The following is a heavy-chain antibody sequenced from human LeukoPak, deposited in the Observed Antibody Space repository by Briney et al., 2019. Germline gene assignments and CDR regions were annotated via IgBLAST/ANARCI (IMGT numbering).Heavy chain of an antibody. D-gene: IGHD5-24*01. CDR3: TRRTDGYYFDS. V-gene: IGHV5-51*01. Sequence: GESLKISCKGSGYHFTSSWIGWVRQLPGKGREWMGIIYPGDSDTRYSPSFQGQVTISADKSINTAYLQWSLRASDSAMYYCTRRTDGYYFDSRGQGTLGTVFS. CDR1: GYHFTSSW. J-gene: IGHJ4*02. CDR2: IYPGDSDT.